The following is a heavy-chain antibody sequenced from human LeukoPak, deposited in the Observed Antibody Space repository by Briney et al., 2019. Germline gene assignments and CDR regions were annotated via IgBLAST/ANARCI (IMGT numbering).Heavy chain of an antibody. CDR2: IYPGDSDT. CDR3: ARQSRDGSKTRGYYFDY. J-gene: IGHJ4*02. V-gene: IGHV5-51*01. D-gene: IGHD3-10*01. Sequence: GESLKISCQVSGYIFTNYWIGWVRLMPGKGLESIGIIYPGDSDTTYSPSFQGQVTISVDKSISTVYLQWSSLKASDTAMYYCARQSRDGSKTRGYYFDYWGQGTLVTVSS. CDR1: GYIFTNYW.